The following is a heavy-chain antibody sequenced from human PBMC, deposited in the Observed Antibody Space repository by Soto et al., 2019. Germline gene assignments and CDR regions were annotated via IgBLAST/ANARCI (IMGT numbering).Heavy chain of an antibody. CDR2: ISAHNGNT. CDR3: ARGRYVYY. J-gene: IGHJ4*02. D-gene: IGHD1-1*01. Sequence: QVHLVQSGAEVKKPGASVKVSCKGSGYDFTTYGITWVRQAPGQGLEWMAWISAHNGNTDYAQKLQGRLTVTRDTSTSTAYMELRSLRSDDTAMYYCARGRYVYYWGQGALVTVSS. V-gene: IGHV1-18*01. CDR1: GYDFTTYG.